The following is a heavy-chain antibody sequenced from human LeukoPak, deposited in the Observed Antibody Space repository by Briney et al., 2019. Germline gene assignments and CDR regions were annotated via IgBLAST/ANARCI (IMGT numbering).Heavy chain of an antibody. J-gene: IGHJ4*02. CDR2: LKSKTDGGTT. V-gene: IGHV3-15*01. Sequence: GGSLRLSCAASGFTFSNAWMSWVRQAPGKGLEWVGRLKSKTDGGTTDYAAPVKGRFTISRDDSKNTLYLQMNSLKTEDTAVYYCTATDFDYWGQGTLVTVSS. D-gene: IGHD1-26*01. CDR1: GFTFSNAW. CDR3: TATDFDY.